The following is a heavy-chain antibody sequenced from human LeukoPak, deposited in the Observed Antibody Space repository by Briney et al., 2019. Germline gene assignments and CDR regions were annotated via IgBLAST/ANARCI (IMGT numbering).Heavy chain of an antibody. J-gene: IGHJ4*02. Sequence: SETLSLTCTVSGGSISNYYWNWIRQPAGKGLEWIGRIYSSGSTNYNSSLKSRVTMSVDTSKNQISLKLSSVTAADTAVYYCARAVASFGYFDYWGQGTLVTVSS. CDR3: ARAVASFGYFDY. D-gene: IGHD3-16*01. CDR2: IYSSGST. CDR1: GGSISNYY. V-gene: IGHV4-4*07.